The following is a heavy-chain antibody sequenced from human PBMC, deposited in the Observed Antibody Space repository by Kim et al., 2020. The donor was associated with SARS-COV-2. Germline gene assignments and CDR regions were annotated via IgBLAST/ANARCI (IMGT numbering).Heavy chain of an antibody. CDR2: IKQDGSEK. Sequence: GGSLRLSCAASGFTFSSYWMSWVRQAPGKGLEWVANIKQDGSEKYYVDSVKGRFTISRDNAKNSLYLQMNSLRAEDTAVYYCARVPLYSRYCSSTSCYIPTYYYYYGMDVWGQGTTVTVSS. J-gene: IGHJ6*02. V-gene: IGHV3-7*03. CDR3: ARVPLYSRYCSSTSCYIPTYYYYYGMDV. D-gene: IGHD2-2*02. CDR1: GFTFSSYW.